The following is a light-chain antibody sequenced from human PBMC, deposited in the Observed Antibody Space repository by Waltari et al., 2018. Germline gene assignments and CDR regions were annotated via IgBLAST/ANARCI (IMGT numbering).Light chain of an antibody. CDR2: RNN. J-gene: IGLJ3*02. CDR1: RSNLGSNY. V-gene: IGLV1-47*01. Sequence: QSVLNPPPSASGTPGQRVTISCSGSRSNLGSNYVYWYQQLPGTAPKLLIYRNNQWPSGVPDRFSGSKSGTSASLAISGLRSEDEADYYCAAWDDSLSGRVFGGGTKVTVL. CDR3: AAWDDSLSGRV.